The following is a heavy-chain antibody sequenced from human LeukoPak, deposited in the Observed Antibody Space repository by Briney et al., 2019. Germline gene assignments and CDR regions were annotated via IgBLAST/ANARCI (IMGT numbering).Heavy chain of an antibody. CDR1: GFTFSSYA. V-gene: IGHV3-23*01. CDR2: ISGSGGST. J-gene: IGHJ4*02. Sequence: GGSLRPSCAASGFTFSSYAMSWVRQAPGKGLEWVSAISGSGGSTYYADSVNGRFTISRDNSKNTLYLQMNGLRAEDTAVYYCAKGGGVGYYFDYWGQGTLVTVSS. CDR3: AKGGGVGYYFDY. D-gene: IGHD3-16*01.